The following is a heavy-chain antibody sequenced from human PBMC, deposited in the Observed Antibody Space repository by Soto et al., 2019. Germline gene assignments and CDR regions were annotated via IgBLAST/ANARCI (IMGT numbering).Heavy chain of an antibody. J-gene: IGHJ4*01. V-gene: IGHV4-34*01. CDR1: GGSFSGYY. Sequence: PSETLSLTCAVYGGSFSGYYWSWISQPPGKGLEWIGEINHSGSTNYNPSLKSRVPISVDTSKNQFSLTLSYVTAADTAVSSCGRGSLWFGEFRFDYWGEGTLVTVSS. D-gene: IGHD3-10*01. CDR2: INHSGST. CDR3: GRGSLWFGEFRFDY.